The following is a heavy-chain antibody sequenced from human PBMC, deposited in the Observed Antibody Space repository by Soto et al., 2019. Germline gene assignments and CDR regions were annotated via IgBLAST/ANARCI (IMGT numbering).Heavy chain of an antibody. CDR2: INPKSGGT. V-gene: IGHV1-2*04. Sequence: GSSVKVSCKASGYSFTDYHIHWVRQAPGQGLEWLGRINPKSGGTSTAQKFQGWVTMTTDTSISTASMELTRLTSDDTAIYYCERGDWTDWSNCACSFFYIHNMHGWG. CDR3: ERGDWTDWSNCACSFFYIHNMHG. D-gene: IGHD2-21*02. CDR1: GYSFTDYH. J-gene: IGHJ6*04.